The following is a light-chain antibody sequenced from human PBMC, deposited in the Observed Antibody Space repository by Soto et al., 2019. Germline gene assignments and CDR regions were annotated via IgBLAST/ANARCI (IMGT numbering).Light chain of an antibody. CDR3: VSSYDSLSGLV. CDR1: SANIGNNY. V-gene: IGLV1-47*02. Sequence: QSVLTQPPSASGTPGQRVTISCTGSSANIGNNYVFWYQQLPGTAPKLLIYSNNQRPSGVPDHLSGSKSGTSASLAIGGLRYDDEDDYYCVSSYDSLSGLVFGAGTKVTVL. CDR2: SNN. J-gene: IGLJ1*01.